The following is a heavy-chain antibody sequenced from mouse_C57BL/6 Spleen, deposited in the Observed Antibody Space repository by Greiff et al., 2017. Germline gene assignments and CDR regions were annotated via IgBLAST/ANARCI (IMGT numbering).Heavy chain of an antibody. Sequence: VQLQQPGAELVRPGSSVKLSCKASGYTFTSYWMDWVKQRPGQGLEWIGNIYPSDSETHYNQKFKDKATLTVDKSSSTAYMQLSSLTSEDSAVYYCASGGLRRFYYAMDYWGQGTSVTVSS. CDR2: IYPSDSET. V-gene: IGHV1-61*01. CDR3: ASGGLRRFYYAMDY. CDR1: GYTFTSYW. J-gene: IGHJ4*01. D-gene: IGHD2-4*01.